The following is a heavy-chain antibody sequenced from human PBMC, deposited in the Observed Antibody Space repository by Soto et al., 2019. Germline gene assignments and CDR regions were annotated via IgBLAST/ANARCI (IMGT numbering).Heavy chain of an antibody. V-gene: IGHV4-59*01. CDR3: ARSVAVPGEHIDY. Sequence: TLSLTCSVSGGSISGSYWSWIRQSPGKGLEWLGYVYYTGSTNYSPSLRSRVSISVDTSKNEFSLRLSSVTAADTAVYFCARSVAVPGEHIDYWGQGTQVTVYS. CDR2: VYYTGST. J-gene: IGHJ4*02. CDR1: GGSISGSY. D-gene: IGHD6-19*01.